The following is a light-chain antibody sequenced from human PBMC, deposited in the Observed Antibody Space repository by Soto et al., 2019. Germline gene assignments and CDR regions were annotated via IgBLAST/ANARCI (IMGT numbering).Light chain of an antibody. V-gene: IGKV3-15*01. CDR2: GAF. CDR1: QSVSSN. J-gene: IGKJ1*01. Sequence: EIVMTQSPATLSVSPGERATLSCRASQSVSSNLAWYQQKPGQAPRLLIYGAFTRATGVPARFSGSGSGTEFTLTISSLQSEDFAVYYCQQYNNWPRTFGQGTKGDIK. CDR3: QQYNNWPRT.